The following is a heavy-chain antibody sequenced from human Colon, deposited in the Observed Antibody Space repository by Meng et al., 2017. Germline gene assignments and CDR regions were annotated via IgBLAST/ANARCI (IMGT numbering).Heavy chain of an antibody. Sequence: GESLKISCAASGFTFSSYWLSWVRQAPGKGLEWVANIKKDGSEEHYVDPVKGRFTVSRENAKKSLFLKMSSMRVEDTAVYDCARGPVWGSNWYMGDLDIWGQGTLVTVSS. CDR2: IKKDGSEE. V-gene: IGHV3-7*01. CDR1: GFTFSSYW. D-gene: IGHD3-16*01. CDR3: ARGPVWGSNWYMGDLDI. J-gene: IGHJ3*02.